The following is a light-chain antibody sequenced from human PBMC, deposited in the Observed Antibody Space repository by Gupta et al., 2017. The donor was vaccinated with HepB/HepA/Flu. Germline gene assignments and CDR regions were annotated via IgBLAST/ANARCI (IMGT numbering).Light chain of an antibody. CDR3: AAWDDSLSGRV. CDR1: NSNIGSNT. Sequence: QSMLPQAPSASGTPGPRVPIPFSGSNSNIGSNTVNWYQQLPGTAPKLLIFSNNLRPSGVPDRFSGSKSGTSASLAISGIQSEDEADYYCAAWDDSLSGRVFGGGTKLTVL. CDR2: SNN. J-gene: IGLJ2*01. V-gene: IGLV1-44*01.